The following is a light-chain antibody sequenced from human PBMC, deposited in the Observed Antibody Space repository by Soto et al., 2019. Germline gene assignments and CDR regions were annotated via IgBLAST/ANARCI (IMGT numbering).Light chain of an antibody. CDR2: GVT. J-gene: IGLJ3*02. Sequence: QSALTQPASVSGSPGQSITISCTGTSSDVGAYNYVSWYQQHPGEAPKLIIYGVTNRPSGVSYRFSGSKSDYTASLTISGLQAEDEADYYCNSYINTTIPVFGGGTK. V-gene: IGLV2-14*01. CDR3: NSYINTTIPV. CDR1: SSDVGAYNY.